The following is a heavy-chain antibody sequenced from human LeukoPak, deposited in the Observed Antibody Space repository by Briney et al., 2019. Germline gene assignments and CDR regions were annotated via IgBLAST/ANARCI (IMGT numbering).Heavy chain of an antibody. D-gene: IGHD1-26*01. Sequence: GGSLRLSCAASGFTFSNAWMSWIRQAPGKGLEWVSYISSSGSHTNYADSVTGRFTISRNNAKKSLHLQMNSLRAEDTAVYYCARHPDGSLSLDYWGQGTLVTVSS. CDR3: ARHPDGSLSLDY. CDR1: GFTFSNAW. CDR2: ISSSGSHT. J-gene: IGHJ4*02. V-gene: IGHV3-11*03.